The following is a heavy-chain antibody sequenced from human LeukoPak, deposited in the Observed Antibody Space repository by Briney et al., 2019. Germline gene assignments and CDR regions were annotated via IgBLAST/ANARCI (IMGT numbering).Heavy chain of an antibody. CDR3: ASWRRDIGAFDI. J-gene: IGHJ3*02. Sequence: GASVKVSCKASGGTFSSYAISWVRQAPGQGLEWMGRIIPILGIANYAQKFQGRVTITADKSTSTAYMELSSLRSEDTAVYYCASWRRDIGAFDIWGQGTMVTVSS. CDR1: GGTFSSYA. D-gene: IGHD3-16*02. CDR2: IIPILGIA. V-gene: IGHV1-69*04.